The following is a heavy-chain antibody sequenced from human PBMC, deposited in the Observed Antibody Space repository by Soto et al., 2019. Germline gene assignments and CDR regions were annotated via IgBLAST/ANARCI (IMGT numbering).Heavy chain of an antibody. V-gene: IGHV4-59*08. CDR2: IYDSGST. D-gene: IGHD6-6*01. CDR3: ARQPESYSSSSQSYYFYLDV. Sequence: QVQLQESGPGLVKPSETLSLTCAVSGGSISNYYWSWIRQPPGKGLEWIGYIYDSGSTNYNPSLRSRVTMSVDTSKNQFSQKVSSVTAADTAVYYCARQPESYSSSSQSYYFYLDVWGKGTTVTVSS. J-gene: IGHJ6*03. CDR1: GGSISNYY.